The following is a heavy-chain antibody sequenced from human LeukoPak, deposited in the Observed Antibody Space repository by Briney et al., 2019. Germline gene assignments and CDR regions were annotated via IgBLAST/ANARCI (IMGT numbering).Heavy chain of an antibody. J-gene: IGHJ4*02. V-gene: IGHV4-59*01. D-gene: IGHD3-9*01. CDR1: YY. CDR2: IYYSGST. Sequence: YYXSWIRQPPGKGLEWIGYIYYSGSTNYNPSLKSRVTISVDTSKNQFSLKLSSVTAADTAVYYCARAQLYYDILTGYSYYFDYWGQGTLVTVSS. CDR3: ARAQLYYDILTGYSYYFDY.